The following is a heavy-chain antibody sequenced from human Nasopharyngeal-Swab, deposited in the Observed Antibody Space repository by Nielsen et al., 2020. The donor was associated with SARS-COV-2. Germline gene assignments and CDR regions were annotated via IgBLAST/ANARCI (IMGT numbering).Heavy chain of an antibody. CDR2: ISSSGSTI. Sequence: GGSLRLSCAASGFTFSSYEMNWVRQAPGKGLEWVSYISSSGSTIYYADSVKGRFTISRDNAKNSLYLQMNSLRAEDTAVYYCATGSSSGWFFDYWGQGTLVTVSS. V-gene: IGHV3-48*03. CDR3: ATGSSSGWFFDY. D-gene: IGHD6-19*01. CDR1: GFTFSSYE. J-gene: IGHJ4*02.